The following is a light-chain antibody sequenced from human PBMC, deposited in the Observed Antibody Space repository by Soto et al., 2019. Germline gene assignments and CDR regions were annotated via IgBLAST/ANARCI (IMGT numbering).Light chain of an antibody. CDR1: SSNIVAGYD. CDR2: ANS. CDR3: QSYDNSLSGSGV. V-gene: IGLV1-40*01. J-gene: IGLJ1*01. Sequence: QSVLTQPPSVSGAPGQRVTISCTGSSSNIVAGYDVHWYQQLPGTAPKLLIYANSNRPSGVPDRFSGSKSGTSASLAITGLQAEDEADYYCQSYDNSLSGSGVFGTGTKLTVL.